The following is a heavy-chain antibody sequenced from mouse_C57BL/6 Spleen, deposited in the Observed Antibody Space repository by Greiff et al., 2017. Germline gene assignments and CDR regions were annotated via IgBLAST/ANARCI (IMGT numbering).Heavy chain of an antibody. V-gene: IGHV1-52*01. D-gene: IGHD2-1*01. CDR1: GYTFTSYW. J-gene: IGHJ3*01. Sequence: QVQLQQPGAELVRPGSSVKLSCKASGYTFTSYWMHWVKQRPIQGLEWIGNIYSSDSETHYNQKFKDKATLTVDQSSSTAYMQLSSPTSEDSAVYYCARQVYYGNCAWFADWGQGALVTVSA. CDR2: IYSSDSET. CDR3: ARQVYYGNCAWFAD.